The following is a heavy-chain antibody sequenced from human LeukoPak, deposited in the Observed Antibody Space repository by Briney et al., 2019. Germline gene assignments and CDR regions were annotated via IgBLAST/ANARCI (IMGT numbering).Heavy chain of an antibody. V-gene: IGHV3-74*01. CDR1: GFTSSSYW. J-gene: IGHJ5*02. D-gene: IGHD3-10*01. Sequence: GGSLRLSCAASGFTSSSYWMHWVRQVPGKGLVWVSRISGDGTARNYADTVKGRFTISRDDAKNTVDLQMNSLRGEDTAVYYCVRGRGSYGWFDPWGQGTLVTVSS. CDR2: ISGDGTAR. CDR3: VRGRGSYGWFDP.